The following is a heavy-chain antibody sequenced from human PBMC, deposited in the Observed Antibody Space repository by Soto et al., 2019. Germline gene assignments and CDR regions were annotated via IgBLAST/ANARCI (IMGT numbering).Heavy chain of an antibody. CDR2: VYFDGST. CDR3: ARWGISRIYKVPPFES. CDR1: VVSISGTTYY. V-gene: IGHV4-39*02. J-gene: IGHJ5*01. D-gene: IGHD7-27*01. Sequence: PSETLSLTCIFSVVSISGTTYYCAWIRQPPGKGLEWIGSVYFDGSTYYNPSLKSRVTISVDTSMNHFSLRLTSVNAADTALYYCARWGISRIYKVPPFESWGEGPPVSVSS.